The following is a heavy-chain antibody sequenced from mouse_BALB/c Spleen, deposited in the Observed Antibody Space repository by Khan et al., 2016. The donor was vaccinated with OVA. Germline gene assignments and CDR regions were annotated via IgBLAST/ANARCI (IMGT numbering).Heavy chain of an antibody. D-gene: IGHD2-3*01. J-gene: IGHJ2*01. CDR2: IYPGSDNA. CDR1: GYTLPYYV. V-gene: IGHV1-77*01. CDR3: ARGDGYYVYFDY. Sequence: QVQLQQSGPELVKPGASVKMSCKASGYTLPYYVITWVKQSTGQGLEWLGEIYPGSDNAYYNERFKGKATLTADKSSNTTHMQLSSLTSEDAAVYFCARGDGYYVYFDYWGQGTTLTVSS.